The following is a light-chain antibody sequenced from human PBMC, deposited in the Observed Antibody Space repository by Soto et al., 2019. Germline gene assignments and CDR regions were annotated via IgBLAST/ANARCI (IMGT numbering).Light chain of an antibody. CDR1: QSPLHSNGNTY. CDR2: SVS. CDR3: MNAVQTLT. V-gene: IGKV2-28*01. J-gene: IGKJ4*01. Sequence: DIVMTQSPLSLAVTLGEPASISCRSSQSPLHSNGNTYLDWYLQKPGQSTQLLIYSVSFRASGVPHRFSGSGSETDFTLKISRVEAEDVGVYYCMNAVQTLTFGGGTRVEIK.